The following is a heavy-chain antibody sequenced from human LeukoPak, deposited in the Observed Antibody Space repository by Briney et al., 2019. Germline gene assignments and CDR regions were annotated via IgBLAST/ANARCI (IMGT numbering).Heavy chain of an antibody. CDR2: IYHSGST. CDR1: GGSISSYY. V-gene: IGHV4-38-2*02. D-gene: IGHD5-18*01. CDR3: ARVLQLWLNWFDP. Sequence: SETLSLTCTVSGGSISSYYWSWIRQPPGKGLEWIGSIYHSGSTYYNPSLKSRVTISVDTSKNQFSLKLSSVTAADTAVYYRARVLQLWLNWFDPWGQGTLVTVSS. J-gene: IGHJ5*02.